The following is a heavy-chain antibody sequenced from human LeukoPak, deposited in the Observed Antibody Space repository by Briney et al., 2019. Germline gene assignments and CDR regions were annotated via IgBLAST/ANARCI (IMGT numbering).Heavy chain of an antibody. J-gene: IGHJ3*01. CDR2: IYYSGST. CDR3: AKSNGYGLVDS. CDR1: GGSISSSSYY. Sequence: SETLSLTCTVPGGSISSSSYYWGWIRQPPGKGLEWIGSIYYSGSTYYNPSLKSRVTISLDTSRNQFSLKLNSVTAADTAVYYCAKSNGYGLVDSWGQGTMVTVSS. D-gene: IGHD3-10*01. V-gene: IGHV4-39*07.